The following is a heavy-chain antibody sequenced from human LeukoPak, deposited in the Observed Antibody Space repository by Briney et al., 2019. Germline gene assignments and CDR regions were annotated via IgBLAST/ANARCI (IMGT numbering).Heavy chain of an antibody. CDR3: ARKRAYTFWFDD. Sequence: PSETLSLTCDVSGYFITSGSYWGWIRQSPGKGLEWMASVYHSGSTYYQPSLKSRVTISVDTSKNQFSLKVKSVAAADTARYYCARKRAYTFWFDDWGQGTQVTVSS. D-gene: IGHD5-18*01. CDR2: VYHSGST. J-gene: IGHJ4*02. CDR1: GYFITSGSY. V-gene: IGHV4-38-2*01.